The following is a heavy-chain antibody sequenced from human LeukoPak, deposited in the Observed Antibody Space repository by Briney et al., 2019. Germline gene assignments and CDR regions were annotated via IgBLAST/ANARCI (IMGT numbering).Heavy chain of an antibody. J-gene: IGHJ6*03. CDR3: ARPDYYGSGYMDV. CDR1: GGSISSSSYY. D-gene: IGHD3-10*01. Sequence: SETLSLTCTVSGGSISSSSYYWGWIRQPPGKGLEWIGSIYYSGSTYYNPSLKSRVTISVDTSKNQFSLKLSSVTAADTAVYYCARPDYYGSGYMDVWGKGTTVAISS. V-gene: IGHV4-39*01. CDR2: IYYSGST.